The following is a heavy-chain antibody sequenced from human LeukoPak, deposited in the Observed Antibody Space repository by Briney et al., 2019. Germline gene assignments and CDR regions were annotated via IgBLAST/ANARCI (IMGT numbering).Heavy chain of an antibody. CDR3: ARRYSSGWYSGISYAFDI. Sequence: SETLSLTCSISGGSVSDSNWWGWIRQPPGKVLEWIGEIYHNGNTGYNPSLKSRVTISVDKSKNQFSLKLSSVTAADTAVYYCARRYSSGWYSGISYAFDIWGQGTMVTVSS. V-gene: IGHV4-4*02. J-gene: IGHJ3*02. D-gene: IGHD6-19*01. CDR2: IYHNGNT. CDR1: GGSVSDSNW.